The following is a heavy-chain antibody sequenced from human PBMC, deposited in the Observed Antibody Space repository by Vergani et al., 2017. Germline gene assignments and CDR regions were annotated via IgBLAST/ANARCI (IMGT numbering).Heavy chain of an antibody. D-gene: IGHD3-10*01. CDR1: GFTFSSYG. Sequence: QVQLVESGGGVVQPGRSLRLSCAASGFTFSSYGMHWVRQAPGKGLEWVAVISYDGSNKYYADSVKGRFTISRDNSKNTLYLQMNSLRAEDTAVYYYAKDSGSGSYYYGMDVWGQGTTVTVSS. CDR3: AKDSGSGSYYYGMDV. J-gene: IGHJ6*02. V-gene: IGHV3-30*18. CDR2: ISYDGSNK.